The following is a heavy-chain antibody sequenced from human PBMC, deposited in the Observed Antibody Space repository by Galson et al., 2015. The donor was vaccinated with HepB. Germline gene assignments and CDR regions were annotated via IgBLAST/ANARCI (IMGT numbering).Heavy chain of an antibody. CDR1: GFTFSDYY. CDR2: ISSSSSYT. Sequence: SLRLSRAASGFTFSDYYMSWIRQAPGKGLEWVSYISSSSSYTNYADSVKGRFTISRDNAKNSLYVQMNSLRAEDTAVYYCARERGIVVVTTGAFDIWGQGTMVTVSS. J-gene: IGHJ3*02. V-gene: IGHV3-11*05. CDR3: ARERGIVVVTTGAFDI. D-gene: IGHD3-22*01.